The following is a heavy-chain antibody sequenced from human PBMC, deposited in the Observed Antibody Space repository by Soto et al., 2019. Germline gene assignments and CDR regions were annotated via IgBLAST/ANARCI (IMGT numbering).Heavy chain of an antibody. CDR2: INPSGGST. Sequence: ASVKVSCKASGYTFTSYYMHWVRQAPGQGLEWMGIINPSGGSTSYAQKFQGRVTMTRDTSTSTVYMELSSLRSEDTAVYYCAGAQNLVPFDPWGQGTLVTVSS. CDR3: AGAQNLVPFDP. V-gene: IGHV1-46*01. D-gene: IGHD3-16*02. J-gene: IGHJ5*02. CDR1: GYTFTSYY.